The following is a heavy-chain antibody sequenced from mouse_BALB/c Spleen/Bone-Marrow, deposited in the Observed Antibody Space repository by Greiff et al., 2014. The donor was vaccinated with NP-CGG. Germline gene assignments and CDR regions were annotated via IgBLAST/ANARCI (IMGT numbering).Heavy chain of an antibody. Sequence: DVKLVESGAELVKPGASVKLSCTASGFNIKDTYMHWVKQRPEQGLEWIGRIDPANGNTKYDPKFQGKATITADTSSNTAYLQLSSLPSEDTAVYYCTTYYGSRFTYWGQGTLVTVSA. CDR3: TTYYGSRFTY. J-gene: IGHJ3*01. D-gene: IGHD2-9*01. V-gene: IGHV14-3*02. CDR2: IDPANGNT. CDR1: GFNIKDTY.